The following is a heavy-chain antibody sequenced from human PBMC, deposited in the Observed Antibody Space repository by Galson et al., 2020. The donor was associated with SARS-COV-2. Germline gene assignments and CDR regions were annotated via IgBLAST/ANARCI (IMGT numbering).Heavy chain of an antibody. CDR2: FHYSETTRYTTT. CDR3: ARLSVGSTQGRRWWEQPDDEYSGLDV. V-gene: IGHV4-59*08. D-gene: IGHD1-26*01. J-gene: IGHJ6*02. CDR1: GDSIRSYH. Sequence: ASETLSLTCTVSGDSIRSYHWSWIRQSPGKGLEWLGYFHYSETTRYTTTTYNPSLKSRVTISEDTSKNHISLKLSSVTAADTAVYYCARLSVGSTQGRRWWEQPDDEYSGLDVWGRGTTVTVSS.